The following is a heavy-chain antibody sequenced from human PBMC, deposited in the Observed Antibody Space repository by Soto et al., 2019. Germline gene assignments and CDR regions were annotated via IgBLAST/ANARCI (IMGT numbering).Heavy chain of an antibody. CDR1: GGSISSSSYY. J-gene: IGHJ4*02. D-gene: IGHD2-15*01. CDR2: IYYSGST. Sequence: SETLSLTCTVSGGSISSSSYYWGWIRQPPGKGLEWIGSIYYSGSTYYNPSLKSRVTISVDTSKNQFSLKLSSVTAADTAVYYCARPQEICSGGSCYSGVFHYWGQGTLVTVSS. V-gene: IGHV4-39*01. CDR3: ARPQEICSGGSCYSGVFHY.